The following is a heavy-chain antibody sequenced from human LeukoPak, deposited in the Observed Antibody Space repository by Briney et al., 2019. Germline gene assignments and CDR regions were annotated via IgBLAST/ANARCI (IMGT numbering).Heavy chain of an antibody. D-gene: IGHD7-27*01. CDR2: FDPEDGET. CDR1: GYTLTELS. J-gene: IGHJ4*02. CDR3: ATVNTHLGKSVYYFDY. V-gene: IGHV1-24*01. Sequence: ASVKVSCKVSGYTLTELSMHWVRQAPGKGLEWMGGFDPEDGETIYAQKFQGRVTMTEDTSTDTAYMELSSLRSEDTAVYYCATVNTHLGKSVYYFDYWGQGTLVTVSS.